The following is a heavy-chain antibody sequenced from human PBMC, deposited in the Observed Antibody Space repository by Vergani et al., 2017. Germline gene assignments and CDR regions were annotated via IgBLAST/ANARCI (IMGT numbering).Heavy chain of an antibody. D-gene: IGHD6-19*01. J-gene: IGHJ5*02. CDR3: ASDTHSGQRADR. V-gene: IGHV4-59*11. Sequence: QVQLQESVPGLVKSSETLSLTCSVSFDSIRNLYCNWIRQPPGKGLEWIGSIHYSENTNYNPSLKTRVTISVETSKNQFSLTLTSVTAADTAVYYCASDTHSGQRADRWGQGILVTVTS. CDR1: FDSIRNLY. CDR2: IHYSENT.